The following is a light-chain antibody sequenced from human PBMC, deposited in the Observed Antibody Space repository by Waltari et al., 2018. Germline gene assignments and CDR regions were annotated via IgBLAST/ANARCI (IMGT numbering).Light chain of an antibody. CDR1: GIGNNP. CDR3: QGWDDSDGV. CDR2: YYR. V-gene: IGLV3-21*04. Sequence: SYVLTQPPSVSVAPGKTASISCGGNGIGNNPVHWYQQKPGQGPVLVMSYYRYRPSGIPERFSGSNSVNTSTLTISWVESGDDADYYCQGWDDSDGVFGGGTKLTVL. J-gene: IGLJ3*02.